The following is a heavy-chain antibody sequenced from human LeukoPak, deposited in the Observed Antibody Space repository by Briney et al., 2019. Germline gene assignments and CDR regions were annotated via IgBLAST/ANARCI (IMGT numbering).Heavy chain of an antibody. D-gene: IGHD6-13*01. J-gene: IGHJ6*03. CDR2: INPNSGGT. Sequence: ASVKVSCRASGYTFTGYYMHWVRQAPGQGLEWMGWINPNSGGTNYAQKFQGRVTMTRDTSISTAYMELSRLRSDDTAVYYCARYSSSWYGNYYYYMDVWGKGTTVTVSS. V-gene: IGHV1-2*02. CDR3: ARYSSSWYGNYYYYMDV. CDR1: GYTFTGYY.